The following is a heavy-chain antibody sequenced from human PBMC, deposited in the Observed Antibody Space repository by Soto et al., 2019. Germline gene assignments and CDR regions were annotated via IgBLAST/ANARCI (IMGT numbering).Heavy chain of an antibody. Sequence: PGGSLRLSCAASGFTVSSNYMSWVRQAPGKGLEWVSVIYSGGSTYYADSVKGRFTISRDNSKNTLYLQMNSLRAEDTAVYYCGRGATVYYYYYYMDVWGKGTTVTVSS. CDR3: GRGATVYYYYYYMDV. J-gene: IGHJ6*03. D-gene: IGHD4-17*01. CDR2: IYSGGST. V-gene: IGHV3-66*01. CDR1: GFTVSSNY.